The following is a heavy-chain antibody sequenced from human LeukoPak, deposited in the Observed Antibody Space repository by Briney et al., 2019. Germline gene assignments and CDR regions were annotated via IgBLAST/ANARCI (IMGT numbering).Heavy chain of an antibody. D-gene: IGHD1-26*01. CDR2: IYYSGST. CDR3: ARDGRAGATRGAFDI. CDR1: GGSISSYY. V-gene: IGHV4-59*12. Sequence: SETLSLTCTVSGGSISSYYWSWIRQPPGKGLEWIGYIYYSGSTNYNPSLKSRVTISVDKSNNQFSLRLSSVTAADTAVYYCARDGRAGATRGAFDIWGQGTMVTVSS. J-gene: IGHJ3*02.